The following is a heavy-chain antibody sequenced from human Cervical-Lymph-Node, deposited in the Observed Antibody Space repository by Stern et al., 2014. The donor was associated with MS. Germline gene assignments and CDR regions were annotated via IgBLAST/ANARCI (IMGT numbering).Heavy chain of an antibody. CDR1: GYKFSIYW. Sequence: EVQLEESGAELIRPGWSLKSSCKGSGYKFSIYWNAWVRQMMGKVLEWTGIINLGDSETRNSPSFQGQVTMSADKSTSTAYLQWSSLNASDTAMYFCARQTTAWASDVWGQGTLVTVSS. D-gene: IGHD1-14*01. CDR2: INLGDSET. V-gene: IGHV5-51*01. CDR3: ARQTTAWASDV. J-gene: IGHJ4*02.